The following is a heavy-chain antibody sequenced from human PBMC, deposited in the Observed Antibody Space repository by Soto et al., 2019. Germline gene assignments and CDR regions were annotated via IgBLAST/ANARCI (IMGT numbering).Heavy chain of an antibody. CDR1: GFTFSSYA. V-gene: IGHV3-30-3*01. Sequence: QVQLVESGGGVVQPGRSLRLSCAASGFTFSSYAMHWVRQAPGKGLEWVAVISYDGSNKYYADSVKARFTISRDNSKNTLYPQMNSLRAEDTAVYYCARDGADIVVVPAAIRGGLYYYYGMDVWGQGTTVTVSS. D-gene: IGHD2-2*01. CDR3: ARDGADIVVVPAAIRGGLYYYYGMDV. J-gene: IGHJ6*02. CDR2: ISYDGSNK.